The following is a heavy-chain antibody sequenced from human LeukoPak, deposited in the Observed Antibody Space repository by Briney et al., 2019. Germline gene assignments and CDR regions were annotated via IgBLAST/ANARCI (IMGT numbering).Heavy chain of an antibody. V-gene: IGHV4-59*01. CDR1: GGYISSYY. J-gene: IGHJ4*02. CDR2: IYYSGST. D-gene: IGHD3-10*01. Sequence: SETLSLTCTVSGGYISSYYWSWIRQPPAKGLECIGYIYYSGSTNYNPSLKSPVTISVDTSKNQFSLKLSSVTAADTAVYYCARGRYYYGPGSYYVDHWGRGTLVTVSS. CDR3: ARGRYYYGPGSYYVDH.